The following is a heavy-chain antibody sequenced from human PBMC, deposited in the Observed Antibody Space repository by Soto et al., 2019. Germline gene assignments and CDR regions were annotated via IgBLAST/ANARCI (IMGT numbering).Heavy chain of an antibody. J-gene: IGHJ4*02. CDR2: FYYSGNT. D-gene: IGHD3-22*01. Sequence: SETLSLTCAVSGDSISTYYWSWIRQPPGKGLEWIGNFYYSGNTDYNPSLKSRVTISLGTSRNLLSLKLRSVTAADTAVYYCARVRLQPYSSGFSPLVEDWGQGIRVTVSS. CDR1: GDSISTYY. CDR3: ARVRLQPYSSGFSPLVED. V-gene: IGHV4-59*01.